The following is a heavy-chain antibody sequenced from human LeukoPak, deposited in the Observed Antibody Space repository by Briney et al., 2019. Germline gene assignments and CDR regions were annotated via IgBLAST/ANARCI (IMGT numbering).Heavy chain of an antibody. CDR3: AKLNDFWSGPLDY. D-gene: IGHD3-3*01. CDR2: ISGSGGST. J-gene: IGHJ4*02. V-gene: IGHV3-23*01. Sequence: PGGSLRLSCAASGVTFSSYAMSWVRQAPGKGLEWVSAISGSGGSTYYADSVKGRFTISRDNSKNTLYLQMNSLRAEDTAVYYCAKLNDFWSGPLDYWGQGTLVTVSS. CDR1: GVTFSSYA.